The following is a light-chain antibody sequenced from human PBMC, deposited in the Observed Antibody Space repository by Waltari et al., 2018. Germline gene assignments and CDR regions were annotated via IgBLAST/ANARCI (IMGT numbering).Light chain of an antibody. V-gene: IGKV3-20*01. CDR2: GAS. CDR3: QQYGSSILYT. J-gene: IGKJ2*01. Sequence: VLTQSPGTLSLSPGERATVSCRASQRLTKNYLAWYQQKPGQAPRLLIYGASSRAADIPDRFSGSGSGTDFTLTISRLEPEDSAMYYCQQYGSSILYTFGQGTKLEIK. CDR1: QRLTKNY.